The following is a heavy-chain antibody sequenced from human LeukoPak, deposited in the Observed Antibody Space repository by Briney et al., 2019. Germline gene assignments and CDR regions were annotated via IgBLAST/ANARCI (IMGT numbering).Heavy chain of an antibody. CDR3: ATAYRPLRYFDWLFPFDY. CDR2: IYYSGST. J-gene: IGHJ4*02. V-gene: IGHV4-59*12. Sequence: TSETLSLTCTVSGGSISSYYWSWIRQPPGKGLEWIGSIYYSGSTYYNPSLKSRVTISVDTSKNQFSLKLSSVTAADTAVYYCATAYRPLRYFDWLFPFDYWGQGTLVTVSS. D-gene: IGHD3-9*01. CDR1: GGSISSYY.